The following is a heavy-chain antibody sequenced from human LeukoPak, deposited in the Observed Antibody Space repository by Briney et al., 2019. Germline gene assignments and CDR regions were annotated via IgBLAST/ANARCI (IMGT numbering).Heavy chain of an antibody. J-gene: IGHJ4*02. D-gene: IGHD1-26*01. V-gene: IGHV3-30*18. CDR3: AKDQREVGATDY. CDR2: ISYDGSNK. Sequence: PGRSLRLSCAASGFTFSSYGMHWVRQAPGKGLEWVAVISYDGSNKYYADSVKGRFTISRDNSKNTLYLQMNSLRAEDTAVYYCAKDQREVGATDYWGQGTLVTVSS. CDR1: GFTFSSYG.